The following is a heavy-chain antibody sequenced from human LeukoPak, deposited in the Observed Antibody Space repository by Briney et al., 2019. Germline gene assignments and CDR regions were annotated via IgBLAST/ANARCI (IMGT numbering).Heavy chain of an antibody. CDR2: ITGSSNYI. D-gene: IGHD2-15*01. V-gene: IGHV3-21*01. Sequence: PGGSLRLSCAASGFTFSTYSMNWVRQAPGKGLEWVSSITGSSNYIYYADSVKGRFTISRDNAKNSLYLQMNSLRAEDTAVYYCARGSIVVVVAARWAFDIWGQGTMVTVSS. J-gene: IGHJ3*02. CDR3: ARGSIVVVVAARWAFDI. CDR1: GFTFSTYS.